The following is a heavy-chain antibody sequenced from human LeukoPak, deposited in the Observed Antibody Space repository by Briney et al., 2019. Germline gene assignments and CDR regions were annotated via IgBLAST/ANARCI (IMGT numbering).Heavy chain of an antibody. V-gene: IGHV5-51*01. D-gene: IGHD3-22*01. CDR3: ARLNSSGYYRDLDY. CDR1: GYRFTSYW. CDR2: IYPGDSDT. J-gene: IGHJ4*02. Sequence: GEPLKISFKGSGYRFTSYWIGWVRQMPGKGLEWMGIIYPGDSDTRYSPSFQGQVTISADKSISTAYLPWSSLKASDTAMYYCARLNSSGYYRDLDYWGQGTLVTVSS.